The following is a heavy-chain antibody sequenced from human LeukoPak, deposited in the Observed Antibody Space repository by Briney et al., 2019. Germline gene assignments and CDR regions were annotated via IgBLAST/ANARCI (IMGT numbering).Heavy chain of an antibody. CDR3: ARDYLNYYGSGSYGYYYMDV. V-gene: IGHV3-23*01. J-gene: IGHJ6*03. CDR1: GFTFSSYA. D-gene: IGHD3-10*01. Sequence: GGSLRLSCAASGFTFSSYAMSWVRQAPGKGLEWVSAISGSGGSTYYADSVKGRFTISRDNAKNSLYLQMNSLRAEDTAVYYCARDYLNYYGSGSYGYYYMDVWGKGTTVTVSS. CDR2: ISGSGGST.